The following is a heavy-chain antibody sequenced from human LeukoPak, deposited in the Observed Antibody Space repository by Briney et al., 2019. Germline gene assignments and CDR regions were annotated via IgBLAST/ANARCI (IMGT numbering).Heavy chain of an antibody. Sequence: GGSLRLSCAASGFTFSSYWTTWVRQGPGKGLEWVANIKPGGNEKYYVDSVKGRFTISRDNAKNSLYLQMNSLRAEDTAVYYCATFRFLGTWGQGTMVTVSP. J-gene: IGHJ3*01. D-gene: IGHD3-3*01. CDR3: ATFRFLGT. CDR1: GFTFSSYW. V-gene: IGHV3-7*03. CDR2: IKPGGNEK.